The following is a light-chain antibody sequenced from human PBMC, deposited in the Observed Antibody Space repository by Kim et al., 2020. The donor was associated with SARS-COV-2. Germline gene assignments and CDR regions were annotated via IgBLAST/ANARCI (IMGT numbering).Light chain of an antibody. CDR2: DVS. CDR1: SSDLGGYSY. CDR3: SSYTSSSTLYV. V-gene: IGLV2-14*03. J-gene: IGLJ1*01. Sequence: QSALTQPASVSGSPGQSITISCTGTSSDLGGYSYVSWYQQHPSKAPKLMIYDVSNRPSGVSNRFSGSKSGNTASLTISGLQAEDEADYYCSSYTSSSTLYVFGTGTKVTVL.